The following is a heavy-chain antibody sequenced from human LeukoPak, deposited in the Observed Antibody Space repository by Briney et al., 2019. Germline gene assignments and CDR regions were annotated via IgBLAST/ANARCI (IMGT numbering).Heavy chain of an antibody. V-gene: IGHV3-30*03. J-gene: IGHJ4*02. CDR1: GFIFNNYG. D-gene: IGHD6-19*01. Sequence: GRSLRLSCAASGFIFNNYGMHWVRQAPGKGLEWVAVISYGGSSEYYADSVRGRFTISRDNAKDSLYLQMNSLRAEDTAVYYCARAGQWLAPYDFVYWGQGTLVTVSS. CDR3: ARAGQWLAPYDFVY. CDR2: ISYGGSSE.